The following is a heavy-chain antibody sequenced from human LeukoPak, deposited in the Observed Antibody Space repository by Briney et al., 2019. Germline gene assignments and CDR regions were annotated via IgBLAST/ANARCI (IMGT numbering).Heavy chain of an antibody. D-gene: IGHD3-10*01. CDR2: INPSGGST. CDR1: GYTFTSYY. J-gene: IGHJ4*02. Sequence: ASVKVSWKASGYTFTSYYMHWVRQAPGQGLEWMGIINPSGGSTGYAQKFQGRVTMTRDTSTSTVYMELSSLRSEDTAVYYCARMYYYGSGSYYNGDYWGQGTLVTVSS. V-gene: IGHV1-46*01. CDR3: ARMYYYGSGSYYNGDY.